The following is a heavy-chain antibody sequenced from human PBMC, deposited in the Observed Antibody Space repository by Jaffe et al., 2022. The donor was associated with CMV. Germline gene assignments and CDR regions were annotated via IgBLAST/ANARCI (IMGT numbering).Heavy chain of an antibody. Sequence: EVQLLESGGGLVQPGGSLRLSCAASGFTFSSYAMSWVRQAPGKGLEWVSAISGSGGSTYYADSVKGRFTISRDNSKNTLYLQMNSLRAEDTAVYYCAKAYCSSTSCYSYYYYYGMDVWGQGTTVTVSS. V-gene: IGHV3-23*01. D-gene: IGHD2-2*01. J-gene: IGHJ6*02. CDR2: ISGSGGST. CDR3: AKAYCSSTSCYSYYYYYGMDV. CDR1: GFTFSSYA.